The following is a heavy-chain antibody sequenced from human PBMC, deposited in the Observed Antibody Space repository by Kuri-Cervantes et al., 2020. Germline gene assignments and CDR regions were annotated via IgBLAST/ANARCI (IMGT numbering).Heavy chain of an antibody. J-gene: IGHJ6*02. Sequence: SGPTLVKPTQTLTLTCTFSGFSLSTRGMCVSWTRQPPGKALEWLALIDWDDDKYYSTSLKTRLTISKDTSKNQVVLTMTNMDPVDTATYYCARMESSNSGSYYDHYYYGMDVWGQGTTVTVSS. D-gene: IGHD1-26*01. V-gene: IGHV2-70*01. CDR1: GFSLSTRGMC. CDR2: IDWDDDK. CDR3: ARMESSNSGSYYDHYYYGMDV.